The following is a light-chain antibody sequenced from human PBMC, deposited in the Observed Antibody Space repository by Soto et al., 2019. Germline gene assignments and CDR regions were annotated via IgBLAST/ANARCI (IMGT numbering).Light chain of an antibody. CDR2: AAS. CDR3: QQSYSTPIT. V-gene: IGKV1-39*01. J-gene: IGKJ5*01. Sequence: DIQMTQSPSSLSASVGDRFTMTCRASQSISSYLNWYQQKPGKAPKLLIYAASSLQSGVPSRFSGSGSGTDFTLTISSLQPEDFATYYCQQSYSTPITFGQGTDWRL. CDR1: QSISSY.